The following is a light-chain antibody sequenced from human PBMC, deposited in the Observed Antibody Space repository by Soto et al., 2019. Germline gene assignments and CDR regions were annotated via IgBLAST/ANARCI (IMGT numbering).Light chain of an antibody. CDR2: SAS. V-gene: IGKV1-39*01. Sequence: DIQMTQSPYSLSASVGDSVTITCRASQKLRTYLNWYQQKPGRAPKLLIHSASALPSGVPSRFSGSGSGTEFTLTMSGLQPEDFATYYCQQGHSTPYTLGQGTKVDIK. CDR1: QKLRTY. J-gene: IGKJ2*01. CDR3: QQGHSTPYT.